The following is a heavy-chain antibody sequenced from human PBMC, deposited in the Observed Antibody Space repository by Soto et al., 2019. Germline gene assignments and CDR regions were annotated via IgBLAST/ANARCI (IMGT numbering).Heavy chain of an antibody. CDR1: GGTFSSYA. J-gene: IGHJ5*02. CDR2: IIPIFGTA. CDR3: ARXXXXXXILTGYYKRWFDP. V-gene: IGHV1-69*01. Sequence: QVQLVQSGAEVKKPGSSVKVSCKASGGTFSSYAISWVRQAPGQGLEWMGGIIPIFGTANYAQKFQGRVTITADESTSTAYMELSSLRSEDTAVYYCARXXXXXXILTGYYKRWFDPWGQGTLVTVSS. D-gene: IGHD3-9*01.